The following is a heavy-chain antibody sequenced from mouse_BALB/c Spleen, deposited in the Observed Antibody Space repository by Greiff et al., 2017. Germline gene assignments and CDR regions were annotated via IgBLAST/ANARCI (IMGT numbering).Heavy chain of an antibody. CDR1: GYSFTSYW. CDR3: ARAHYYAMDY. CDR2: IDPSDSET. Sequence: QVQLQQSGPQLVRPGASVKISCKASGYSFTSYWMHWVKQRPGQGLEWIGMIDPSDSETRLNQKFKDKATLTVDKSSSTAYMQLSSPTSEDSAVYYCARAHYYAMDYWGQGTSVTVSA. J-gene: IGHJ4*01. V-gene: IGHV1S126*01.